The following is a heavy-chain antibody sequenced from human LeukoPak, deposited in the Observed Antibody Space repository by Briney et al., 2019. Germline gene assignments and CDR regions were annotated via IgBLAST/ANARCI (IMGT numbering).Heavy chain of an antibody. V-gene: IGHV4-39*01. CDR2: IYYSGST. D-gene: IGHD1-26*01. Sequence: PSETLSLTCTVSVGSISSSSYYWGWIRQPPGKGREWIGSIYYSGSTYYNPSLKSRVPISVDTSKNQFSLKLSSVTAADTAVYYCARHHQSASVGALGNWGQGTLVTVSS. CDR3: ARHHQSASVGALGN. J-gene: IGHJ4*02. CDR1: VGSISSSSYY.